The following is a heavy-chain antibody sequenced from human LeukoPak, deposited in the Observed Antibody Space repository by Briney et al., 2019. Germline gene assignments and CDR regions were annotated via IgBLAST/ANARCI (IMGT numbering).Heavy chain of an antibody. Sequence: PGGSLRLSCAASGFTFSSYGMHWVRQAPGKGLEWVAFIRYDGSNKYYADSVKGRFTISRDNSKNTLYLQMNSLRAEDTAVYYCAKEYREVVTASDYWGQGTLVTASS. D-gene: IGHD2-21*02. CDR3: AKEYREVVTASDY. J-gene: IGHJ4*02. V-gene: IGHV3-30*02. CDR1: GFTFSSYG. CDR2: IRYDGSNK.